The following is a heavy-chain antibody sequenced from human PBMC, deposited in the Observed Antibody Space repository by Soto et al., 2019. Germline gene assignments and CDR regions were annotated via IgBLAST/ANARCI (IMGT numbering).Heavy chain of an antibody. Sequence: PGGSLRLSCAASGFTFSNAWMNWVRQAPGKGLEWVGRIKSKTDGGTTDYAAPVKGRFTISRDDSKNTLYLQMNSLKTEDTAVYYCSSVTKRAYYYYYGMDVWGQGTTVTVSS. D-gene: IGHD2-15*01. CDR2: IKSKTDGGTT. V-gene: IGHV3-15*07. CDR1: GFTFSNAW. J-gene: IGHJ6*02. CDR3: SSVTKRAYYYYYGMDV.